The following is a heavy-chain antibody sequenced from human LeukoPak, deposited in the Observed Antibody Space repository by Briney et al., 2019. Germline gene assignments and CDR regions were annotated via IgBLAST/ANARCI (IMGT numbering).Heavy chain of an antibody. CDR2: IIPIFGTA. CDR1: GYTFTSYG. Sequence: SVKVSCKASGYTFTSYGISWVRQAPGQGLEWMGGIIPIFGTANYAQKFQGRVTITADKSTSTAYMELSSLRSEDTAVYYCARVVPAARGYYYCYMDVWGKGTTVTVSS. J-gene: IGHJ6*03. V-gene: IGHV1-69*06. D-gene: IGHD2-2*01. CDR3: ARVVPAARGYYYCYMDV.